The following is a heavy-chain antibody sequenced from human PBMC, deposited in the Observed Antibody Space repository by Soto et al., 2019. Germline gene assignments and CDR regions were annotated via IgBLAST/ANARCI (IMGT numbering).Heavy chain of an antibody. D-gene: IGHD4-4*01. Sequence: GASVKVSCKASGGTFSSYAISWVRQAPGQGLEWMGGIIPIFGTANYAQKFQGRVTITADESTSTAYMELSSLRSEDTAVYYCARPLLQSTVPYAMDVWGQGTTVTVSS. CDR2: IIPIFGTA. V-gene: IGHV1-69*13. CDR1: GGTFSSYA. CDR3: ARPLLQSTVPYAMDV. J-gene: IGHJ6*02.